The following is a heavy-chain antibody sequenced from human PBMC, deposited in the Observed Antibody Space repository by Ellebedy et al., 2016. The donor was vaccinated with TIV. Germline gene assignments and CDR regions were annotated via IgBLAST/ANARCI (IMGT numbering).Heavy chain of an antibody. V-gene: IGHV3-7*04. Sequence: PGGSLRLSCAASGFSFSDYWMTWVRQAPGKGLEWLANIKKDGSEQYYLNSVRGRFTISRDNAWSSLYLQMNSLRVEDTAVYYCARVPHQSGIGPLYALDVWGQGTSVTVSS. CDR3: ARVPHQSGIGPLYALDV. J-gene: IGHJ6*02. D-gene: IGHD3/OR15-3a*01. CDR2: IKKDGSEQ. CDR1: GFSFSDYW.